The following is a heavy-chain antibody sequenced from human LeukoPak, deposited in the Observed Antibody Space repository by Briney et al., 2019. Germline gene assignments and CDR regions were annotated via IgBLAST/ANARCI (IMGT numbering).Heavy chain of an antibody. CDR1: GYTFTGYY. D-gene: IGHD4-23*01. CDR3: ARESVVMAGGDFDY. J-gene: IGHJ4*02. V-gene: IGHV1-2*02. Sequence: GASVKVSCKASGYTFTGYYMHWVRQAPGQGLEWMGWINPNSGGTNYAQKFQGRVTMTRDTSISTAYMELSRLRSDDTAVYYCARESVVMAGGDFDYWGQGTLVTVSS. CDR2: INPNSGGT.